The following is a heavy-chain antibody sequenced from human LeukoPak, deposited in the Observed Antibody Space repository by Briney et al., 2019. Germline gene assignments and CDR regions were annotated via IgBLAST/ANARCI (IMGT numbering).Heavy chain of an antibody. V-gene: IGHV3-33*06. Sequence: GGSLRLSCAASGFTFSSYGMHWVRQAPGKGLEWVAVIWYDGSNKYYADSVKGRFTISRDNSKNTLYLQMNSLRAEDTAVYYCAKDLGITIFGVAPDDAFDIWGQGTMVNVSS. CDR1: GFTFSSYG. CDR2: IWYDGSNK. CDR3: AKDLGITIFGVAPDDAFDI. J-gene: IGHJ3*02. D-gene: IGHD3-3*01.